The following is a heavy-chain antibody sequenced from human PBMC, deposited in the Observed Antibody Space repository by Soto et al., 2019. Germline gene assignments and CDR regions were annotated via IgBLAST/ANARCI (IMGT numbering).Heavy chain of an antibody. J-gene: IGHJ6*02. V-gene: IGHV3-30*18. CDR1: GFTFSSYG. CDR2: ISYDGSNK. Sequence: QVQLVESGGGVVQPGRSLRLSCAASGFTFSSYGMHWVRQAPGKGLEWVAVISYDGSNKYYADSVKGRFTISRDNSKNTLYLQMNSLRAEDTAVYYCAKDKGRDYYYGMDVWGQGTTVTVSS. CDR3: AKDKGRDYYYGMDV.